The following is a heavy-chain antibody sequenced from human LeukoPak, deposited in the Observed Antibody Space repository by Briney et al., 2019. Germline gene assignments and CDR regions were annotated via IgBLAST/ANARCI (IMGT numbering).Heavy chain of an antibody. V-gene: IGHV4-39*07. CDR1: GGSISSSSYY. J-gene: IGHJ4*02. Sequence: PSETLSLTCTVSGGSISSSSYYWGWIRQPPGKGLEWIGSIYYSGSTYYNPSLKSRVTISVDTSKNQFSPKLSSVTAADTAVYYCARDSEDTAMGYDYWGQGTLVTVSS. CDR2: IYYSGST. CDR3: ARDSEDTAMGYDY. D-gene: IGHD5-18*01.